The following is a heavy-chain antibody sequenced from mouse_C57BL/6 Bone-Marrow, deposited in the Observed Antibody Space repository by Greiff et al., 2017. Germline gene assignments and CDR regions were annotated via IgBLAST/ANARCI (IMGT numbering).Heavy chain of an antibody. CDR2: IRNKANGYTT. Sequence: DVHLVESGGGLVQPGGSLSLSCAASGFTFTDYYMSWVRQPPGKALEWLGFIRNKANGYTTEYSASVKGRFTISRDNSQSILYLQMNALRAEDSATYYCAGVRRRENAMDYWGQGTAVTVSS. CDR3: AGVRRRENAMDY. CDR1: GFTFTDYY. J-gene: IGHJ4*01. V-gene: IGHV7-3*01.